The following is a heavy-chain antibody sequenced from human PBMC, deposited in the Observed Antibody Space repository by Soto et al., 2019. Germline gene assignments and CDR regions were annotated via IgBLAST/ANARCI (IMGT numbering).Heavy chain of an antibody. CDR2: IKNDGSGK. D-gene: IGHD3-22*01. Sequence: HPGGSLRLSCVASGFTFSSYGMSWVRQAPGKGLEWVANIKNDGSGKYYVDSVKGRFTISRDNANNSLYLQMNSLRVEDTAVYYCASASYDSSGYYDAFDLWGQGTMVTVSS. V-gene: IGHV3-7*01. CDR1: GFTFSSYG. CDR3: ASASYDSSGYYDAFDL. J-gene: IGHJ3*01.